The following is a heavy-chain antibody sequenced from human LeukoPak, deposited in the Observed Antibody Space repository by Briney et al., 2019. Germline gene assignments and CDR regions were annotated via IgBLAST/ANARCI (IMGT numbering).Heavy chain of an antibody. V-gene: IGHV4-61*02. Sequence: SETLSLTCTVSGVSISSGGYFWSWIRQPAGKGLEWIGRFYVSGSTNYNPSLQSRVTISVDTSKNQFSLKLTSVTAADTAVYYCVRVRTGSISDHWGQGILVIVSS. CDR1: GVSISSGGYF. CDR2: FYVSGST. D-gene: IGHD2-8*02. J-gene: IGHJ4*02. CDR3: VRVRTGSISDH.